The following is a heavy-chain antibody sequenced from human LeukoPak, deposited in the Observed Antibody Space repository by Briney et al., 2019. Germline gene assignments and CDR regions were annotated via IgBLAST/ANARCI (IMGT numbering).Heavy chain of an antibody. CDR2: INPSGGST. CDR1: GYTFTSYY. J-gene: IGHJ4*02. CDR3: ARESAGYDYDSSGYYEN. V-gene: IGHV1-46*01. Sequence: ASVKVSCKASGYTFTSYYMHWVRQAPGQGLEWMGIINPSGGSTSYAQKFQGRVSLTKDTSTSTAYMELRSLRSDDTAVYYCARESAGYDYDSSGYYENWGQGTLVTVTS. D-gene: IGHD3-22*01.